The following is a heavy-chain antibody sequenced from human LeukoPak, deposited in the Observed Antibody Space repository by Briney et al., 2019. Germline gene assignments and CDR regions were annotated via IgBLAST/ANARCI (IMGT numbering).Heavy chain of an antibody. CDR2: ITPIFGTA. J-gene: IGHJ4*02. Sequence: ASVKVSXKASGGTFSTYAINWVRQAPGQGLEWMGGITPIFGTANYAQKFQGRVTITTDESTSTAYMELSSLRSEDTAVYYCARVFARSGEISGSYYYYWGQGTLVTVSS. CDR3: ARVFARSGEISGSYYYY. CDR1: GGTFSTYA. D-gene: IGHD1-26*01. V-gene: IGHV1-69*05.